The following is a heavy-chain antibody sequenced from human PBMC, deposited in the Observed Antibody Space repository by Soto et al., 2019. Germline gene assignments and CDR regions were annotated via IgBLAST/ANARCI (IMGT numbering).Heavy chain of an antibody. CDR3: ATVYGGDLDY. V-gene: IGHV4-59*01. CDR2: IYYSGST. D-gene: IGHD2-21*02. CDR1: GGSISSYY. Sequence: QVQLQESGPGLVKPSETLSLTCTVSGGSISSYYWSWIRQPPGKGLEWIGYIYYSGSTNYTPSLKSRVTISVNTSKNQYSLKLSSVPAAAAAVYYCATVYGGDLDYWGQGTLVTVSS. J-gene: IGHJ4*02.